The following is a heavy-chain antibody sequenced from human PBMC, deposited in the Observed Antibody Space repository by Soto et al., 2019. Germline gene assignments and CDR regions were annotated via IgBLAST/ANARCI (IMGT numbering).Heavy chain of an antibody. Sequence: GGSLRLSCAASGFTFSSYSMNWVRQAPGKGLEWVPAISGSGDSTYYADSVKGRFTISRDNSMNTLYLQMNSLRADDTAIYYCAKDLHWFAMDVWGQVTTVTVSS. V-gene: IGHV3-23*01. CDR3: AKDLHWFAMDV. CDR2: ISGSGDST. J-gene: IGHJ6*02. CDR1: GFTFSSYS. D-gene: IGHD3-10*01.